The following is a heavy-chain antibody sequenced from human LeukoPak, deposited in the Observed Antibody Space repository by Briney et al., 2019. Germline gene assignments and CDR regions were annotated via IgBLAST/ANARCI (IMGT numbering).Heavy chain of an antibody. D-gene: IGHD6-13*01. J-gene: IGHJ4*02. CDR3: ARATGSSWPFDY. V-gene: IGHV3-30*02. Sequence: GGSLRLSCAASGFTFSSYGMHWVRQAPGKGLEWVAFIRYDGSNKYYADSVKGRFTISRDNSKNTLYLQMNSLRAEDTAVYYCARATGSSWPFDYWGQGTLVTVSS. CDR1: GFTFSSYG. CDR2: IRYDGSNK.